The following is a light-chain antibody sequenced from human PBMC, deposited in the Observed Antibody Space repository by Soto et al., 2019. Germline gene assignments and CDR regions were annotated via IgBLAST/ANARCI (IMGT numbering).Light chain of an antibody. CDR1: SSDIGAYAS. J-gene: IGLJ1*01. CDR2: SVS. Sequence: QSVLTQPASVSGSPGQSITISCTGTSSDIGAYASVSWYQRHPDKAPKLIIYSVSHRSSGVSDRFSGSKSGNTASLTISGLHTEDEADYYCSSSTSSSTYVFGTGTKLTVL. V-gene: IGLV2-14*03. CDR3: SSSTSSSTYV.